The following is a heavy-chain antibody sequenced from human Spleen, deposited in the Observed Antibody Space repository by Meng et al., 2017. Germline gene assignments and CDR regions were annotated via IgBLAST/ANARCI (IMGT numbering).Heavy chain of an antibody. Sequence: QVQLVQSGTEVKKPGASVKVPCKASGYTFTDFYIHWVRQAPGQGLEWMGWINPNTGGTKYAQKFQGRVTMTRDTSISTAYMELSSLRPDDTAVYYCAREAYRSGWSHFDPWGQGTLVTVSS. J-gene: IGHJ5*02. CDR2: INPNTGGT. CDR1: GYTFTDFY. D-gene: IGHD6-19*01. V-gene: IGHV1-2*02. CDR3: AREAYRSGWSHFDP.